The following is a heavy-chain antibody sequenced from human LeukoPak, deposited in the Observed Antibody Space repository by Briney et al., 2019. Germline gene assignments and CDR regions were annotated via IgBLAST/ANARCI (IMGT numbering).Heavy chain of an antibody. V-gene: IGHV4-39*07. Sequence: SETLSLTCTVSGGSISSSSYYWGWIRQPPGKGLEWIGSIYYSGSTYYNPSLKSRVTISVDTSKNQFSLKLSSVTAADTAVYYCAREGDGSGSHPFDYWGQGTLVTVSS. D-gene: IGHD3-10*01. CDR1: GGSISSSSYY. J-gene: IGHJ4*02. CDR2: IYYSGST. CDR3: AREGDGSGSHPFDY.